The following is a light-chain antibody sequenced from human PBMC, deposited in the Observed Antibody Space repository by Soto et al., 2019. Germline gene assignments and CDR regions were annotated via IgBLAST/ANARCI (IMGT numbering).Light chain of an antibody. CDR3: NSYTTSNTRQTV. CDR1: SSDVGGYNY. J-gene: IGLJ1*01. V-gene: IGLV2-14*01. Sequence: QSALTQPASVSGSPGQSITISCTGTSSDVGGYNYVSWYQQHPGKAPKFMIYDVSNRPSGVSTRVSGSKSGNTASLTISGLQAEDEADYYCNSYTTSNTRQTVFGTGTKLTVL. CDR2: DVS.